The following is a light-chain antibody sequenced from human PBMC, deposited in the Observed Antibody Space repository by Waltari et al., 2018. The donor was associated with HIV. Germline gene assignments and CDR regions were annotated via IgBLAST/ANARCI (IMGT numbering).Light chain of an antibody. Sequence: QSALTQPASVSGSPGQSITISCTGTSSDIGGYNYVSWYQQHPGKAPKLRISDVSQRPSGVSKRFAGSKSGNTASLTISGLQAEDEADYYCSSYTSSSTLGVFGSGTKVTVL. CDR3: SSYTSSSTLGV. CDR1: SSDIGGYNY. V-gene: IGLV2-14*03. J-gene: IGLJ1*01. CDR2: DVS.